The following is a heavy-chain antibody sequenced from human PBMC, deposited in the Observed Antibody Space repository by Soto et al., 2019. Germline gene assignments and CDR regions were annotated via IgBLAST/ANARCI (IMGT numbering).Heavy chain of an antibody. D-gene: IGHD1-1*01. CDR3: ARRSETTYHYLDN. J-gene: IGHJ4*02. V-gene: IGHV3-21*01. CDR1: GFTFTTSD. CDR2: IDAGTRNV. Sequence: EVQVVESGGGLVKPGESLRLSCAASGFTFTTSDMDWVRQAPGKGLEWVSSIDAGTRNVRYADSVRGRFTISRDDSKNSLFLQMDSLRVEDTALYYCARRSETTYHYLDNWGQGTLVTVSS.